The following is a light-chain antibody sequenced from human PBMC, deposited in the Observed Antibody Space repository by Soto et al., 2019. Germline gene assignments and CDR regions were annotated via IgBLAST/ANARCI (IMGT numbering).Light chain of an antibody. J-gene: IGKJ5*01. Sequence: SGRYRVTLTCRASQDIGSVLAWYQQKPGPAPKVLISGASNLHGGVPSRFSGSGSRTDFTLTITLLQSEDFAAYDIQLHPKYPVTIGQRTRLEIK. CDR3: QLHPKYPVT. V-gene: IGKV1-8*01. CDR1: QDIGSV. CDR2: GAS.